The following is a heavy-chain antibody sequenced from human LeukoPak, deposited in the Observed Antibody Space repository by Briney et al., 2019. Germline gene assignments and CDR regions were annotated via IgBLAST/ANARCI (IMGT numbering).Heavy chain of an antibody. J-gene: IGHJ6*03. CDR2: IYHSGST. CDR1: GYSISSGYY. V-gene: IGHV4-38-2*01. Sequence: SETLSLNCAVSGYSISSGYYWGWIRQPPGKGLEWIGSIYHSGSTYYNPSLKSRVTISVDTSKNQFSLKLSSVTAADTAVYYCARLGHHDFWSGYYREYYYYYMDVWGKGTTVTVSS. D-gene: IGHD3-3*01. CDR3: ARLGHHDFWSGYYREYYYYYMDV.